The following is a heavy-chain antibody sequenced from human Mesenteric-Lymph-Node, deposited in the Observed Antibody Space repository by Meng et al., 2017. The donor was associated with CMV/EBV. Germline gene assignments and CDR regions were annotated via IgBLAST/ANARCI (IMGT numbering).Heavy chain of an antibody. J-gene: IGHJ4*02. V-gene: IGHV3-7*01. CDR2: IKQDGSEK. CDR3: ARVDGGNVFVLGFAGEYYFDY. Sequence: GESLKISCAASGFTFSTYWLTWVRQAPGKGLEWVANIKQDGSEKYYVDSVKGRFSISRDNAKNSLYLQMNSLRAEDTAVYYCARVDGGNVFVLGFAGEYYFDYWGQGTLVTVSS. CDR1: GFTFSTYW. D-gene: IGHD4-23*01.